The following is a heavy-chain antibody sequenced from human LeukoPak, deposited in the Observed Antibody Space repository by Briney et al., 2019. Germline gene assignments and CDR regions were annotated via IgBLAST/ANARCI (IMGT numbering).Heavy chain of an antibody. CDR1: GYTLTELS. Sequence: ASVTVSCTVSGYTLTELSMHWVRQAPGKGLEWMGGFDPEDGETIYAQKFQGRVTMTEDTSTDTAYMELSSLRSEDTAVYYCATALDTATVVTRNYWGQGTLVTVSS. D-gene: IGHD5-18*01. CDR2: FDPEDGET. V-gene: IGHV1-24*01. J-gene: IGHJ4*02. CDR3: ATALDTATVVTRNY.